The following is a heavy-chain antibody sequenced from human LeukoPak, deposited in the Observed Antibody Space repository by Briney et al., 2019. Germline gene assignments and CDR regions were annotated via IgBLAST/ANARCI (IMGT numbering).Heavy chain of an antibody. CDR3: ARDCSSTSCYGEPRLTY. Sequence: SETLSLTCTVSGGSISSYYWSWIRQPAGKGLEWIGRVYSSGTTIYNPSLKRRLSMSLDTSKNELSLKLISVTAADTAMYYCARDCSSTSCYGEPRLTYWGQGTLVTVSS. V-gene: IGHV4-4*07. D-gene: IGHD2-2*01. CDR1: GGSISSYY. CDR2: VYSSGTT. J-gene: IGHJ4*02.